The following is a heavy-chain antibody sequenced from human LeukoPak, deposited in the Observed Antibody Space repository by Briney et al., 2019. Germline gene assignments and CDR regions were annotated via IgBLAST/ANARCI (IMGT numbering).Heavy chain of an antibody. CDR3: ARSIAAAATYYYGMDV. CDR2: ISYDGSNK. J-gene: IGHJ6*02. D-gene: IGHD6-13*01. CDR1: GFTFSSYA. V-gene: IGHV3-30*04. Sequence: GGSLRLSCAASGFTFSSYAMHWVRQAPGKGLERVAVISYDGSNKYYADSVKGRFTISRDNSKNTLYLQMNSLRAVDTAVYYCARSIAAAATYYYGMDVWGQGTTVTVSS.